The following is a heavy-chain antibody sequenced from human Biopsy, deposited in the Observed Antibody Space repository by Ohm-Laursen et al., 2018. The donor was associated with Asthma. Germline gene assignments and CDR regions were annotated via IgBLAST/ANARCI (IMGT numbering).Heavy chain of an antibody. CDR2: ILTKFDIT. Sequence: SVKVSCKVSGGSFSNFAFSWVRQAPGHGLEWMGTILTKFDITSYAEKFQGRVTITADKSTSTTYMGLSSLRSEDTAVYYCARSYDTDSYPVLVLDYWGQGTLVTVSS. J-gene: IGHJ4*02. CDR3: ARSYDTDSYPVLVLDY. V-gene: IGHV1-69*04. D-gene: IGHD3-22*01. CDR1: GGSFSNFA.